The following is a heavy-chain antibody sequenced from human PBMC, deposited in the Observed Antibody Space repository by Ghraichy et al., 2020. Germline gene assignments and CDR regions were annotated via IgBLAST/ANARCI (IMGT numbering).Heavy chain of an antibody. D-gene: IGHD1-20*01. V-gene: IGHV1-2*02. CDR2: INPNSNDT. CDR1: GYSFTGYY. J-gene: IGHJ4*02. Sequence: ASVKVSCKSSGYSFTGYYVHWVRQAPGQGLEWMGWINPNSNDTRFAQKFQGRITMTRDTSISTAYMELSRLRSDDTAVYYCTSYSRGYNWFYYWGQGTLVTVSS. CDR3: TSYSRGYNWFYY.